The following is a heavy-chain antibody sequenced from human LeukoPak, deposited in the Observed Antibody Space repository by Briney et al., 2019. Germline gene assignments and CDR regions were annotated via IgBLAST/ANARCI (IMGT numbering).Heavy chain of an antibody. CDR3: ARVLWGPAAQTYYYYYYYMDV. CDR2: IYYSGST. Sequence: SETLSLTCTVSGGSISSYYWSWIRQPPGKGLEWIGYIYYSGSTNYNPSLKGRVTISVDTSKNQFSLKLSSVTAADTAVYYCARVLWGPAAQTYYYYYYYMDVWGKGTTVTVSS. J-gene: IGHJ6*03. CDR1: GGSISSYY. V-gene: IGHV4-59*01. D-gene: IGHD2-2*01.